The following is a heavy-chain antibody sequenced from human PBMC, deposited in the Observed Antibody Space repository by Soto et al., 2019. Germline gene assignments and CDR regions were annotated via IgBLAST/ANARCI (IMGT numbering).Heavy chain of an antibody. CDR2: IYYSGST. CDR1: GGSISSYY. Sequence: SETLSLTCTVSGGSISSYYWSWIRQPPGKGLEWIGYIYYSGSTNYNPSLKSRVTISVDTSKNQFSLKLSSATAADTAVYYCAGNVPAAIAYYYYYGMDVWGQGTTVTVSS. CDR3: AGNVPAAIAYYYYYGMDV. D-gene: IGHD2-2*01. J-gene: IGHJ6*02. V-gene: IGHV4-59*01.